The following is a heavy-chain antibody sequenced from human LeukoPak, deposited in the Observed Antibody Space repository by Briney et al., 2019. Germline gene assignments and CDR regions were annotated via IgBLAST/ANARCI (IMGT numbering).Heavy chain of an antibody. Sequence: PGGSLRLSCAASGFTFSSYAMSWVRQAPGKGLEWVSTISGGGDSTYYADSVKGRFTISRDNSKNTVSLHLNSLRAEDTALYYCAKSHYRSGGAGLDYWGQGTLVTVSS. D-gene: IGHD6-25*01. V-gene: IGHV3-23*01. CDR1: GFTFSSYA. CDR2: ISGGGDST. J-gene: IGHJ4*02. CDR3: AKSHYRSGGAGLDY.